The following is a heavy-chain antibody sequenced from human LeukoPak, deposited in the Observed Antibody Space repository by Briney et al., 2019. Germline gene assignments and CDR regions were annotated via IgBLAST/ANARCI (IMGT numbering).Heavy chain of an antibody. CDR3: SSVTTPGYFDY. CDR1: GGSVSNYY. D-gene: IGHD4-17*01. V-gene: IGHV4-39*01. Sequence: SETLSLTCTVSGGSVSNYYWGWIRQPPGKGLEWIGSIYYSGSTYYNPSLKSRVTISVDTSKNQFSLKLSSVTAADTAVYYCSSVTTPGYFDYWGQGTLVTVSS. J-gene: IGHJ4*02. CDR2: IYYSGST.